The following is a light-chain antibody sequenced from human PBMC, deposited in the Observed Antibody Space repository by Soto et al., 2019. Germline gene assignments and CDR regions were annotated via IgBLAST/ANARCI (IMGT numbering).Light chain of an antibody. V-gene: IGKV1-39*01. CDR1: QNISGY. J-gene: IGKJ1*01. CDR2: AAS. Sequence: DIQMTQSPSSLSASVGDRVTITCRASQNISGYLNWYQQKPGKAPKLLIYAASSLQSGVPSRFSGSGSGTDFTLTINSLQPEDFATYYCQQSYSTLAWTFGQGTKVEIK. CDR3: QQSYSTLAWT.